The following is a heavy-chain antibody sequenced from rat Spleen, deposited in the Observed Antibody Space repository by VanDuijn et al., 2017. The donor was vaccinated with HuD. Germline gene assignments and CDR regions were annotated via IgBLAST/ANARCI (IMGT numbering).Heavy chain of an antibody. D-gene: IGHD1-10*01. J-gene: IGHJ2*01. CDR1: GFTYNDYA. CDR3: AKDKGEYNNLFDY. Sequence: EVQLVESGGGLVQPGGSLKLSCAASGFTYNDYAMAWVRQAPAKGLEWVATISTGGGDTYYRDSVKGRFTISRDNAKTTLYLQMDSLRSEDTATYYCAKDKGEYNNLFDYWGQGVMVTVTS. V-gene: IGHV5S13*01. CDR2: ISTGGGDT.